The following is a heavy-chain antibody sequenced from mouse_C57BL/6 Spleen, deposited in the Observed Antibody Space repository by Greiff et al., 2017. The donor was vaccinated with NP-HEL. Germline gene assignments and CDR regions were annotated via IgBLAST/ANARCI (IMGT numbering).Heavy chain of an antibody. CDR1: GYTFTDYN. D-gene: IGHD1-1*01. J-gene: IGHJ1*03. Sequence: VQLQQSGPELVKPGASVKIPCKASGYTFTDYNMDWVKQSHGKSLEWIGDINPNNGGTIYNQKFKGKATLTVDKSSSTAYMELRSLTSEDTAVYYCARRDYGSSYGYFDVWGTGTTATVSS. CDR2: INPNNGGT. CDR3: ARRDYGSSYGYFDV. V-gene: IGHV1-18*01.